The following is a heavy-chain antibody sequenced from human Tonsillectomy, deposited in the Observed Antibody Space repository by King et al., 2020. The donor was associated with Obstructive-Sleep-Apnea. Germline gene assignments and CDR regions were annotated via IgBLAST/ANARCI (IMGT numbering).Heavy chain of an antibody. V-gene: IGHV3-30*02. CDR1: GFIFSSYG. CDR3: AKVWFGELSSIDY. CDR2: TRYDGSNE. J-gene: IGHJ4*02. Sequence: QLVQSGGGVVQPGGSLRLSCAASGFIFSSYGMHWVRQAPGKGLEWVAFTRYDGSNEYYADSVKGRFTISRDNSKNTLYLQMNSLRAEDTAVYYCAKVWFGELSSIDYWGQGTLVTVSS. D-gene: IGHD3-10*01.